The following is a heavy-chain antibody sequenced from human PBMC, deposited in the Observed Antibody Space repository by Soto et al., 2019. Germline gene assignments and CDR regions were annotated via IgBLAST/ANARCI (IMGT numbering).Heavy chain of an antibody. D-gene: IGHD6-19*01. CDR2: MNPNSGNT. V-gene: IGHV1-8*01. J-gene: IGHJ6*03. CDR3: ARGTSGWSPYRGQLFHYHYMDV. Sequence: ASVKVSCKASGYTITSYDINWVRQATGQGLEWMGWMNPNSGNTGYAQKFQGRVTMTRNTSISTAYMELSSLRSADTAVYFCARGTSGWSPYRGQLFHYHYMDVWGKGTTVTVSS. CDR1: GYTITSYD.